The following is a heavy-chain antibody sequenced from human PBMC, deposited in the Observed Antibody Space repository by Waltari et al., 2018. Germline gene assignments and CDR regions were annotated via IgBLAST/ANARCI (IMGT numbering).Heavy chain of an antibody. Sequence: QVQLQESGPGLVKPSETLSLTCTVSGYSISSGYYWGWIRQPPGKGLEWIGSIYHSGSTYDNPSLKSRVTISVDTSKNQFSLKLSSVTAADTAVYYCAKEYPGYRDAFDIWGQGTMVTVSS. D-gene: IGHD5-18*01. J-gene: IGHJ3*02. CDR1: GYSISSGYY. CDR3: AKEYPGYRDAFDI. CDR2: IYHSGST. V-gene: IGHV4-38-2*02.